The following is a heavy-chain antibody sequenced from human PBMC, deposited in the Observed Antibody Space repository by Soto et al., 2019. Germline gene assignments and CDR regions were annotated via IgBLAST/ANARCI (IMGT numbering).Heavy chain of an antibody. CDR1: GCSINNYY. J-gene: IGHJ5*02. V-gene: IGHV4-59*01. D-gene: IGHD5-18*01. CDR3: AREHGFSYGLNYFDP. Sequence: PSETLSLTCTFSGCSINNYYWSWIRQPPGKGLEWIGYIYDSGSTNYNPSLKSRVTMSVDTSKNQFSLNLSSVTAADTAVYYCAREHGFSYGLNYFDPWGQGTLVTVSS. CDR2: IYDSGST.